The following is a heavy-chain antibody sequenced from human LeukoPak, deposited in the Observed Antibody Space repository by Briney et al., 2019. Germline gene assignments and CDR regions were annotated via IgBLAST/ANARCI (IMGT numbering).Heavy chain of an antibody. D-gene: IGHD2-21*02. CDR1: GYTFTGYY. Sequence: ASVKVSCKASGYTFTGYYMRWVRQAPGQGLEWMGWINPNSGGTNYAQKFQGRVTMTRDTSISTAYVELSRLRSDDTAVYYCASEVVVVTATPQFQHWGQGTLVTVSS. CDR3: ASEVVVVTATPQFQH. J-gene: IGHJ1*01. CDR2: INPNSGGT. V-gene: IGHV1-2*02.